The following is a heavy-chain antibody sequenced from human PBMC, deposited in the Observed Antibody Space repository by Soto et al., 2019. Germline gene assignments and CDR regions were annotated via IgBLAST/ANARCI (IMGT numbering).Heavy chain of an antibody. D-gene: IGHD6-19*01. CDR1: GFTFRSYC. CDR2: IKQDGSEK. V-gene: IGHV3-7*03. Sequence: PGGSLRLSVAAAGFTFRSYCISRVNQAPGKGLEWVANIKQDGSEKYYVDSVKGRFTISRDNAKNSLYLQMNSLRAEDTAVYYCAREGLLSGWYCYYYGMDVWGQGTTVTVSS. CDR3: AREGLLSGWYCYYYGMDV. J-gene: IGHJ6*02.